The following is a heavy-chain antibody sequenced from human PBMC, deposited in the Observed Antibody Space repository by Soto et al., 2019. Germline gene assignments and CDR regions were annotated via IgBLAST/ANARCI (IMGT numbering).Heavy chain of an antibody. CDR2: IIPILGIA. CDR3: ARMGDGYCSGGSCFEN. CDR1: GGTFSSYT. D-gene: IGHD2-15*01. V-gene: IGHV1-69*02. J-gene: IGHJ4*02. Sequence: QVQLVQSGAEVKKPGSSVKVSCKASGGTFSSYTISWVRQAPGQGLEWMGRIIPILGIANYAQKFQGRVTITAHKSTSTAYMELSSLRSEDTAVYYCARMGDGYCSGGSCFENWGQGTLVTVSS.